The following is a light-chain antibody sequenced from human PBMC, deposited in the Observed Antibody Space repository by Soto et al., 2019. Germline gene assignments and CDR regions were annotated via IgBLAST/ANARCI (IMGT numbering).Light chain of an antibody. CDR2: DVS. J-gene: IGLJ1*01. CDR1: SSDVGGYNY. CDR3: SSYTSSSTLYV. V-gene: IGLV2-14*01. Sequence: QSALTQPASVSGSPGQSITISCTGTSSDVGGYNYVSWYQQHPGKAPKLMIYDVSNRPSGVSNRFSGSKSGNTASLTISGLQVEYEADYYCSSYTSSSTLYVFGTGTKVTVL.